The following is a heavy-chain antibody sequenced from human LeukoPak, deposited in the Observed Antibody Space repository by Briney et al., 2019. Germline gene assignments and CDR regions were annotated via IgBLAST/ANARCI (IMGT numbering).Heavy chain of an antibody. D-gene: IGHD5-12*01. CDR3: GENPRHEGWIYLDS. CDR2: ISGSGGRI. Sequence: GGSLRLSCAASGFTFNSYSMTWVRQAPGKGLEWVSSISGSGGRIDYADSVKGRFTISRDNSKNTLYLQMNSLTAEDTAVYYCGENPRHEGWIYLDSWGQGTLVTVSS. J-gene: IGHJ5*01. CDR1: GFTFNSYS. V-gene: IGHV3-23*01.